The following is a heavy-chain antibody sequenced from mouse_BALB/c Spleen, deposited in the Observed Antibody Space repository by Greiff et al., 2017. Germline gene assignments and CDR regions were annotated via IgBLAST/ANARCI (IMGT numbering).Heavy chain of an antibody. CDR1: GFTFSSYA. CDR3: ARGGLPLSGYYAMDY. Sequence: EVQRVESGGGLVKPGGSLKLSCAASGFTFSSYAMSWVRQSPEKRLEWVAEISSGGSYTYYPDTVTGRFTISRDNAKNTLYLEMSSLRSEDTAMYYCARGGLPLSGYYAMDYWGQGTSVTVSS. J-gene: IGHJ4*01. V-gene: IGHV5-9-4*01. D-gene: IGHD1-1*02. CDR2: ISSGGSYT.